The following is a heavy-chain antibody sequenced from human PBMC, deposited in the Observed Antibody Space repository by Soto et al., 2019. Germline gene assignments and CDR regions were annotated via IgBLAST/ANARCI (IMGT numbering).Heavy chain of an antibody. CDR1: GYTFTSYD. D-gene: IGHD3-10*01. CDR3: ARHGSGSYFKTVLFDP. V-gene: IGHV1-8*01. CDR2: MNPNTGNT. J-gene: IGHJ5*02. Sequence: SVKVSCKASGYTFTSYDTNWVRQATGKGLEWMGWMNPNTGNTGYAQKFHDRVTMTRNTSIGTAYMELSGLRSEDTAVYYCARHGSGSYFKTVLFDPWGQGTLVTVSS.